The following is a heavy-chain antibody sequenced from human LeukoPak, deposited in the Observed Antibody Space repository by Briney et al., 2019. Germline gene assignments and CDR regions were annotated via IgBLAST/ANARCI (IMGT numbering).Heavy chain of an antibody. CDR3: TREHQSMDV. J-gene: IGHJ6*02. Sequence: SETLSLTCTVSGGSISSYYWSWIRQPPGKGLEWIGYIYYSGSTNYNPSLKSRVTISVDTSKNQFSLKLSSVTAADTAVYYCTREHQSMDVWGQGTTVTVSS. V-gene: IGHV4-59*01. CDR2: IYYSGST. D-gene: IGHD2-2*01. CDR1: GGSISSYY.